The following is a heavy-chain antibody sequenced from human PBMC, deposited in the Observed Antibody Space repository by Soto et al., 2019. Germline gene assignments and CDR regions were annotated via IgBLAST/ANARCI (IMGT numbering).Heavy chain of an antibody. V-gene: IGHV4-31*03. Sequence: LSLTCTVSGSSISSGSYYWSWIRQHPGKGLEWIGYIYHSGSTYYNPSLKSRATISLDTSKNQFSLNLSSVTAADMAVYYCARDRLLATAGTARHYFGLDVWGQGTTVTVSS. CDR1: GSSISSGSYY. CDR2: IYHSGST. J-gene: IGHJ6*02. CDR3: ARDRLLATAGTARHYFGLDV. D-gene: IGHD5-18*01.